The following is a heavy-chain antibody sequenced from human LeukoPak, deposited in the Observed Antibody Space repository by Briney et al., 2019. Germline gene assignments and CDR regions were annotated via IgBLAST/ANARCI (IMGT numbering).Heavy chain of an antibody. CDR3: ARAKSGRLQLLPFDY. J-gene: IGHJ4*02. D-gene: IGHD5-18*01. CDR1: GGSFSGYY. V-gene: IGHV4-34*01. Sequence: SETLSLTCAVYGGSFSGYYWSWIRQPPGKGLEWIGEINHSGSTNYNPSLKSRVTISVDTSKNQSSLKLSSVTAADTAVYYCARAKSGRLQLLPFDYWGQGTLVTASS. CDR2: INHSGST.